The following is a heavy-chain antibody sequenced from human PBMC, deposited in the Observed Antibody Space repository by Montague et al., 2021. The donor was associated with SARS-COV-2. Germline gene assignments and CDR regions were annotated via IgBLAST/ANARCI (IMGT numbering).Heavy chain of an antibody. CDR3: ARLGDGVVPSPILGVGPYYSYYYMDV. CDR1: GGSFSTYS. V-gene: IGHV4-34*01. D-gene: IGHD3-10*01. J-gene: IGHJ6*03. CDR2: IHHGGST. Sequence: SETLSLTCAVHGGSFSTYSWNWIRQPPGKGLEWIGEIHHGGSTNYNPSLKSRVTISADTSTNQFSLKLTSVAAAATAVYYCARLGDGVVPSPILGVGPYYSYYYMDVWGKGTTVTVSS.